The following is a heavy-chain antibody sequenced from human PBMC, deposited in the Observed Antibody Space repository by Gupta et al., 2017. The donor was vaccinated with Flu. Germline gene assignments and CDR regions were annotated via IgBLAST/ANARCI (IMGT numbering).Heavy chain of an antibody. CDR2: IKQDGSEK. Sequence: WVRQAPGKGLEWVANIKQDGSEKDYVDAVKGRFTVSRDNAKNALHLQMNSLRAEDTAMYYCAGSSYNNYPEYWGQGTLVTVSS. CDR3: AGSSYNNYPEY. J-gene: IGHJ4*02. D-gene: IGHD3-16*01. V-gene: IGHV3-7*01.